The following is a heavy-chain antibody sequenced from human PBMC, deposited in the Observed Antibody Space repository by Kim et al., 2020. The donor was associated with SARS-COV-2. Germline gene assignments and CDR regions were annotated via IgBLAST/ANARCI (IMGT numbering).Heavy chain of an antibody. Sequence: GGSLRLSCAASGFTFSSYTMNWVRQALGKGLEWVSSISTSSSYIYYADSLKGRFTISRDNAKDSLYLQMNSLRAEDTAVYYCARDGISWNGYYFDYCGQGTLGTVSS. V-gene: IGHV3-21*01. CDR3: ARDGISWNGYYFDY. CDR1: GFTFSSYT. D-gene: IGHD1-1*01. CDR2: ISTSSSYI. J-gene: IGHJ4*02.